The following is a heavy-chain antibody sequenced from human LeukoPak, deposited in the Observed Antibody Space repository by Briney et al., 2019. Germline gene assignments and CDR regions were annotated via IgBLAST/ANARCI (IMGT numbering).Heavy chain of an antibody. CDR1: EFTFSDYS. V-gene: IGHV3-7*02. D-gene: IGHD3-16*02. CDR2: IKQDGSET. Sequence: GGSLRLSCAASEFTFSDYSMTWVRQTPGKGLEWVASIKQDGSETYYLDSVKGRFTISRDNAKNSLYLQMNSLRAEDTAVYYCARLTFGGVIGFDYWGQGTLVTVSS. J-gene: IGHJ4*02. CDR3: ARLTFGGVIGFDY.